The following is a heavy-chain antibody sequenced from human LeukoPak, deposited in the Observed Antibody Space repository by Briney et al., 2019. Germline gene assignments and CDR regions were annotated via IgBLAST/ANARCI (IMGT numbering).Heavy chain of an antibody. Sequence: SETLSLTCAVYGGSFSGYYWSWIRQPPGKGLEWIGEINHSGSTNYHPSLKSRVTISVDTSRNQFSLKLSSVTAADTAVYYCARGAGGLAGRWGQGTLVTVSS. CDR3: ARGAGGLAGR. CDR2: INHSGST. J-gene: IGHJ4*02. CDR1: GGSFSGYY. D-gene: IGHD2-15*01. V-gene: IGHV4-34*01.